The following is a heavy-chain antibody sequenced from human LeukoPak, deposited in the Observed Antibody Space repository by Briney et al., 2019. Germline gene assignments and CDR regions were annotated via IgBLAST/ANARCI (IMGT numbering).Heavy chain of an antibody. D-gene: IGHD3-16*01. CDR2: VNLHGDT. V-gene: IGHV4-4*02. CDR3: ARHVGEWGFDF. J-gene: IGHJ4*02. Sequence: SGTLSLTCGVSYGSITDTNYWTWVRQPPGKGLEWIGEVNLHGDTNYNPSLKSRVTVSVDTSKNQFSLNLNSMTAADTAVYYCARHVGEWGFDFWGQGTLVTVSS. CDR1: YGSITDTNY.